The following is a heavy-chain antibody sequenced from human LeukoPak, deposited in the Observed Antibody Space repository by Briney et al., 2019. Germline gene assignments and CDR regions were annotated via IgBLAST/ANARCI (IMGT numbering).Heavy chain of an antibody. J-gene: IGHJ4*02. CDR1: GGSYSGYY. D-gene: IGHD3-22*01. CDR3: ARGRPYYDSSGYPVI. V-gene: IGHV4-34*01. Sequence: SETLSLTCAVYGGSYSGYYWRWMRQPPGKGLEWIGEINHSGSTNYNPSLKSRVTISVDMSKNQFSLKLSSVTAADTAVYYCARGRPYYDSSGYPVIWGQGTLVTVSS. CDR2: INHSGST.